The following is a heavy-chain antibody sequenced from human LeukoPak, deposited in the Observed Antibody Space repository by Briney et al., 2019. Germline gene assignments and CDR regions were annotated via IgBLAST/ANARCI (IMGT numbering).Heavy chain of an antibody. Sequence: GGSLRLSCAASGFTFSSYSMNWVRQAPGKGLEWVSSISSSSSYIYYADSVKGRFTISRDNAKNSLYLQMNSLRAEDTAVYYCARGSAGSEQWLYPGWFDPWGQGTLVTVSS. CDR2: ISSSSSYI. J-gene: IGHJ5*02. CDR1: GFTFSSYS. D-gene: IGHD6-19*01. CDR3: ARGSAGSEQWLYPGWFDP. V-gene: IGHV3-21*01.